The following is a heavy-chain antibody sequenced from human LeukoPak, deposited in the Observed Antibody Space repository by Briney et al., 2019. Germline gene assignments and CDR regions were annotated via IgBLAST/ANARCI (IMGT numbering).Heavy chain of an antibody. Sequence: ASVKVSCKASGYTFINYYIHWVRQAPGQGLEWMGIINPSGGSTTYPQKFQGRVTVTRGMSTSTVYMDLSSLRSEDTAVYYCARAINGVIILYYFYYMDVWGKGTTVTVSS. D-gene: IGHD3-10*01. CDR1: GYTFINYY. V-gene: IGHV1-46*01. CDR3: ARAINGVIILYYFYYMDV. CDR2: INPSGGST. J-gene: IGHJ6*03.